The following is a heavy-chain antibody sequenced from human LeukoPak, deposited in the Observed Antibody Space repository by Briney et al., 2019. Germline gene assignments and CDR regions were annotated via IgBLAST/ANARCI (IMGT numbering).Heavy chain of an antibody. Sequence: PGGSLRLSCAASGFTFSSYWMHWVRHAPGKGLVWVSRINSDGSSTSYADSVKGRFTISRDNAKNTLYLQMNSLRAEDTAVYYCARRQDGSGSLDYWGQGTLVTVSS. D-gene: IGHD3-10*01. V-gene: IGHV3-74*01. CDR3: ARRQDGSGSLDY. J-gene: IGHJ4*02. CDR1: GFTFSSYW. CDR2: INSDGSST.